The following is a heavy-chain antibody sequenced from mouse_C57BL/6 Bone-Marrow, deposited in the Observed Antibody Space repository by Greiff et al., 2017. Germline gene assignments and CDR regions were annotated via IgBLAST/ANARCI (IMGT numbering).Heavy chain of an antibody. CDR2: IDPSDSYT. D-gene: IGHD2-4*01. J-gene: IGHJ3*01. Sequence: QVQLQQSGAELVKPGASVKLSCKASGYTFTSYWMQWVKQRPGQGLEWIGEIDPSDSYTNYNQKFKGKATLTVDTSSSTAYMQLSSLTSADSAVYYCAGSDDYDGFAYWGQGTLVTVSA. CDR3: AGSDDYDGFAY. CDR1: GYTFTSYW. V-gene: IGHV1-50*01.